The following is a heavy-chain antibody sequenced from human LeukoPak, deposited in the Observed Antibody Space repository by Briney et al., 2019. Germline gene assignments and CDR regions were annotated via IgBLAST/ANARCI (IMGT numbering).Heavy chain of an antibody. CDR2: INHSGST. CDR1: GGSFSGYY. J-gene: IGHJ4*02. Sequence: SETLSLTCAVYGGSFSGYYWSWIRQPPGKGLEWIGEINHSGSTNYNPSLKSRVTISVDTSKNQFSLKLSSVAAADTAVYYCARGDYYDSSAIFDYWGQGTLVTVSS. CDR3: ARGDYYDSSAIFDY. V-gene: IGHV4-34*01. D-gene: IGHD3-22*01.